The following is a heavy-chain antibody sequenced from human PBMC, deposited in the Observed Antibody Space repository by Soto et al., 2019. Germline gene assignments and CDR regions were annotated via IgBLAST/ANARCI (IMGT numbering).Heavy chain of an antibody. J-gene: IGHJ3*02. Sequence: SETLSLTCTVSGGSISSSSYYWGWIRQPPGKGLEWIGSIYYSGSTYYNPSLKSRVTISVDTSKNQFSLKLSSVTAADTAVYYCACGGGGQWLILYAFVIWGQGTMVTVSS. CDR1: GGSISSSSYY. D-gene: IGHD6-19*01. CDR3: ACGGGGQWLILYAFVI. CDR2: IYYSGST. V-gene: IGHV4-39*01.